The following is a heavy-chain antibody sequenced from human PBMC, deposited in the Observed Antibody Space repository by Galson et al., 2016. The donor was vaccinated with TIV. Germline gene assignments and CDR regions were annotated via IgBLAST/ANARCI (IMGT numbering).Heavy chain of an antibody. CDR3: AKAKSIFGVVPHRAFDV. J-gene: IGHJ3*01. CDR2: IKWNRGSE. CDR1: GFSFGDYA. V-gene: IGHV3-9*01. Sequence: SLRLSCAASGFSFGDYAMHWVRQAPGKGLEWVSGIKWNRGSEDFADSVKGRFTISRDSAKNSLYLQMNSLGGEDAALYYCAKAKSIFGVVPHRAFDVWGQGTTVTVSS. D-gene: IGHD3-3*01.